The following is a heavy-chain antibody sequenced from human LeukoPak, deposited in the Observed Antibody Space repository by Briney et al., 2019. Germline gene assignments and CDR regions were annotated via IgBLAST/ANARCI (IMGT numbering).Heavy chain of an antibody. Sequence: ASVKVSCKASGYTFTSYDINWVRQATGQGLEWMGWMNRNSGNTGYAQKFQGRVTMTRNTSISTAYMELSSLRSEDTAVYYCAGRGIAARYRWSSLDYYMDVWGKGTTVTVSS. CDR2: MNRNSGNT. D-gene: IGHD6-6*01. J-gene: IGHJ6*03. CDR3: AGRGIAARYRWSSLDYYMDV. V-gene: IGHV1-8*01. CDR1: GYTFTSYD.